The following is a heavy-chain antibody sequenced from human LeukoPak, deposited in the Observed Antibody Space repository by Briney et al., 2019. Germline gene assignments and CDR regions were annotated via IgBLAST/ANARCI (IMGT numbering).Heavy chain of an antibody. Sequence: PGGSLRLSCVASGFTFSSSVMSWVRQAPGKGLEWVANIKQDGSEKYYVDSVKGRFTISRDNAKNSLYLQMNSLRAEDTAVYYCARNPGGLTGAFDIWGQGTMVTVSS. D-gene: IGHD3-16*01. CDR1: GFTFSSSV. V-gene: IGHV3-7*04. CDR3: ARNPGGLTGAFDI. J-gene: IGHJ3*02. CDR2: IKQDGSEK.